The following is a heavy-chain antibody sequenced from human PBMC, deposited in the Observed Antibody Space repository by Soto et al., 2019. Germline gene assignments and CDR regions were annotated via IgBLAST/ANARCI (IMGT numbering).Heavy chain of an antibody. D-gene: IGHD3-3*01. V-gene: IGHV1-69*13. CDR3: ASGYDFWSGYYGEYYYNMDV. CDR1: GGTFSRYI. Sequence: SVKVSCKASGGTFSRYIISWVRQAPGQGLEWMGGIIPIFGTTNYALTFQGRATITADGSTSTAYMELSSLRSEDTAVYYCASGYDFWSGYYGEYYYNMDVWGQGTTVTVSS. CDR2: IIPIFGTT. J-gene: IGHJ6*03.